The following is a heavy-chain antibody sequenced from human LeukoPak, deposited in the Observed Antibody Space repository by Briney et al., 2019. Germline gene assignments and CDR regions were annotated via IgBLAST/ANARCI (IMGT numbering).Heavy chain of an antibody. V-gene: IGHV3-9*01. D-gene: IGHD1-26*01. J-gene: IGHJ4*02. CDR2: ISWNSINI. CDR1: GFTFDDYA. CDR3: AKDISVLRWELSTFDY. Sequence: GGSLRLSCAASGFTFDDYAIHWVRQAPGKGLEWVSGISWNSINIGYADSVKGRFTISRDSAKNSLYLQMNSLRAEDTALYYCAKDISVLRWELSTFDYWGQGTLVTVSS.